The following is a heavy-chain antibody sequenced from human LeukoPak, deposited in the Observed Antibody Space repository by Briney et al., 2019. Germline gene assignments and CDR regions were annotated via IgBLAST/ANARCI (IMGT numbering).Heavy chain of an antibody. D-gene: IGHD2-21*01. CDR2: ISGSGGST. V-gene: IGHV3-23*01. Sequence: GGSLRLSCAASGFTFSSYEMNWVRQAPGKGLEWVSAISGSGGSTYYADSVKGRFTISRDNSKNTLYLQMNSLRAEDTALYYCAKALSVAVPGYFDYWGQGTLVTVSS. CDR3: AKALSVAVPGYFDY. CDR1: GFTFSSYE. J-gene: IGHJ4*02.